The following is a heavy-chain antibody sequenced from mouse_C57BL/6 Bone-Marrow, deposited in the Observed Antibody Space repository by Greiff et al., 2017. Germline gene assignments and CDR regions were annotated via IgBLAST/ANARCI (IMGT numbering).Heavy chain of an antibody. CDR2: IDHEDSET. J-gene: IGHJ4*01. Sequence: EVQGVESGAELVKPGASVTLSCTASGFNIKDYYMHWVKQRTEQGLEWIGRIDHEDSETKYAPKFQGKATITADTASNTAYLQLSSLTSEDTAVYYFARRYYGSSYPYYAMDDWGQGTSVTVSS. D-gene: IGHD1-1*01. CDR3: ARRYYGSSYPYYAMDD. CDR1: GFNIKDYY. V-gene: IGHV14-2*01.